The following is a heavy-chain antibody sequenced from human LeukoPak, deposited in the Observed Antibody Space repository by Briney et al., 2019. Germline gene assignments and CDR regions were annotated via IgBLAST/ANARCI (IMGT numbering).Heavy chain of an antibody. CDR3: ARDTAPYYYDSSNPYDY. V-gene: IGHV1-18*01. Sequence: ASVKVSCKASGYTFTSYDINWVRQAPGQGLEWMGWISAYNGNTFYTQKVQGRVTMTTDTSTSTAYMELRNLRSDDTAVYFCARDTAPYYYDSSNPYDYWGQGTLVIVSS. D-gene: IGHD3-22*01. CDR1: GYTFTSYD. J-gene: IGHJ4*02. CDR2: ISAYNGNT.